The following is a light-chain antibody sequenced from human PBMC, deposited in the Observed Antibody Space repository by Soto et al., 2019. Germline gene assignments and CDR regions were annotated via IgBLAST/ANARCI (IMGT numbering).Light chain of an antibody. CDR1: SSDVGGYNY. Sequence: VLTQPASVSVSPGQSITISCTGTSSDVGGYNYVSWYQHHPGKAPKLLIYDVSNRPSGVSNRFSGSKSDNTASLTISGLQPEDEADYYCSSYTTSNTRQIVFGTGTKVTVL. CDR2: DVS. V-gene: IGLV2-14*03. CDR3: SSYTTSNTRQIV. J-gene: IGLJ1*01.